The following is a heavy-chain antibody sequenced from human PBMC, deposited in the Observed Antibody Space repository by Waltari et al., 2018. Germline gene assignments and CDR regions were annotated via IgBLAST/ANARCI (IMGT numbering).Heavy chain of an antibody. CDR2: SYSGGST. V-gene: IGHV3-23*03. D-gene: IGHD3-22*01. Sequence: EVQLLESGGGLVQPGGSLRLSCAASGFTFSSYAMRWVRQAPGKGLEWVSVSYSGGSTYYADSVKGRFTISRDNSKNTLYLQMNSLRAEDTAVYYCAKALDSSGYYYFDYWGQGTLVTVSA. CDR1: GFTFSSYA. J-gene: IGHJ4*02. CDR3: AKALDSSGYYYFDY.